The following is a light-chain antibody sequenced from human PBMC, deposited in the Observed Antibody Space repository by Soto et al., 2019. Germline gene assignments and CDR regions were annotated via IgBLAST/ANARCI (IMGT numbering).Light chain of an antibody. J-gene: IGKJ1*01. CDR2: DAS. CDR3: QQRSNWPRT. CDR1: QSVSSN. Sequence: ALTQSPGTLSSSPGERATLSCRASQSVSSNYLAWYQQKPGQAPRLLIYDASNRATGIPARFSGSGSGTDFTLTISSLEPEDFAVYYCQQRSNWPRTFGQGTKVDIK. V-gene: IGKV3-11*01.